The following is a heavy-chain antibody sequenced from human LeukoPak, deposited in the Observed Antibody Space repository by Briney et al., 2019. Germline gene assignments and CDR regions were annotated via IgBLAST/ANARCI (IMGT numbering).Heavy chain of an antibody. V-gene: IGHV4-30-2*01. J-gene: IGHJ2*01. CDR3: ARTVELITIFGVVTHQGYFDL. CDR2: IYHSGST. D-gene: IGHD3-3*01. CDR1: GGSISSGGYY. Sequence: PSETLSLTCTVFGGSISSGGYYWSWIRQPPGKGLEWIGYIYHSGSTYYNPSLKSRVTISVDRSKNQFSLKLSSVTAADTAVYYCARTVELITIFGVVTHQGYFDLWGRGTLVTVSS.